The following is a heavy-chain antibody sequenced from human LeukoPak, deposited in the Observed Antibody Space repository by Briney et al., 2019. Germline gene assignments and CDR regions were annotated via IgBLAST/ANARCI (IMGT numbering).Heavy chain of an antibody. Sequence: GAPVTVSCKASGYTFTSYYMHCVRQAPGQGLEWMGIINPSGGSTSYAQKFQGRVTITRDTSTSTVYMELSSLRSEDTAVYYCARSVATILGDYWGQGTLVTVSS. D-gene: IGHD5-12*01. CDR3: ARSVATILGDY. J-gene: IGHJ4*02. CDR1: GYTFTSYY. CDR2: INPSGGST. V-gene: IGHV1-46*01.